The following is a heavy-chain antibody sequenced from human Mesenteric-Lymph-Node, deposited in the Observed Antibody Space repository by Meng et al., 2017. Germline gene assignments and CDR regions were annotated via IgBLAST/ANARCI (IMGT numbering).Heavy chain of an antibody. D-gene: IGHD3-16*01. CDR2: INSGSGDT. Sequence: ASVKVSCKASGYTFTTYTIHWVRQAPGQRLQWMGWINSGSGDTRYSRKFQGRVFFASDTSANTAYMELSGLTSEDTALYYCARDFGMADDDPIAYYLDYWGQGTLVTVSS. J-gene: IGHJ4*02. V-gene: IGHV1-3*01. CDR3: ARDFGMADDDPIAYYLDY. CDR1: GYTFTTYT.